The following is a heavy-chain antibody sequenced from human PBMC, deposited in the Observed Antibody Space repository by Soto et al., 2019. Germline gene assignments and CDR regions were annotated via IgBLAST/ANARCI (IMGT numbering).Heavy chain of an antibody. CDR2: ISYDGSNK. CDR3: AKDYLALIAASDY. V-gene: IGHV3-30*18. J-gene: IGHJ4*02. Sequence: QVQLVESGGGVVQPGRSLRLSCAASGFTFSSYGMHWVRQAPGKGLEWAAVISYDGSNKYYADSVKGRFTISRDNSKNTLYLQMNSLRAEDTAVYYCAKDYLALIAASDYWGQGTLVTVSS. D-gene: IGHD6-13*01. CDR1: GFTFSSYG.